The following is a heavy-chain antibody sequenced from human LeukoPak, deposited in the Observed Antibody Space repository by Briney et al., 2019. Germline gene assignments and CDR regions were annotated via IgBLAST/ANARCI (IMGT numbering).Heavy chain of an antibody. CDR2: ISGSGDKT. Sequence: PGGSLRLSCTASGFTFQHHGMTWVRQAPGKGLEWVSSISGSGDKTNYADSVKGRFTISRDNSKNTLYLQMNSLRAEDTAVYYCAKLDGFLEWSSFDYWGQGTLVTVSS. CDR3: AKLDGFLEWSSFDY. J-gene: IGHJ4*02. V-gene: IGHV3-23*01. D-gene: IGHD3-3*01. CDR1: GFTFQHHG.